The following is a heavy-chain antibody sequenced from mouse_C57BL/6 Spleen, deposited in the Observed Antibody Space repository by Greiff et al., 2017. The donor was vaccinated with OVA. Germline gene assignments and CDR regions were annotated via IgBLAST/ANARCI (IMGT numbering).Heavy chain of an antibody. J-gene: IGHJ4*01. Sequence: VKLVESGPGLVAPSPSLSISCTASGFSLTSYAISWVRQPPGKGLEWLGVICTGGGTNYYSALKSSLSISKDNSKSQAFFKMNSMQTDETARYDCGITTTQLQGYAMDYWGQGTSVTVSS. CDR3: GITTTQLQGYAMDY. CDR2: ICTGGGT. D-gene: IGHD1-1*01. V-gene: IGHV2-9-1*01. CDR1: GFSLTSYA.